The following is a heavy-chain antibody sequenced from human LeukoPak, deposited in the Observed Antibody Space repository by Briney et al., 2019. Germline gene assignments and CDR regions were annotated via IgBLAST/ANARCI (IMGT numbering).Heavy chain of an antibody. J-gene: IGHJ5*02. CDR3: ATSSGSSA. Sequence: GSLRLSCAASGFTFSDYYMSWFRQAPGKGLEWVSYISTSGDIIHYTDSVKGRFTISRDDARNSLHLQMNSLRAEDSAVYYCATSSGSSAWGQGTLVTVSS. CDR1: GFTFSDYY. D-gene: IGHD3-10*01. V-gene: IGHV3-11*01. CDR2: ISTSGDII.